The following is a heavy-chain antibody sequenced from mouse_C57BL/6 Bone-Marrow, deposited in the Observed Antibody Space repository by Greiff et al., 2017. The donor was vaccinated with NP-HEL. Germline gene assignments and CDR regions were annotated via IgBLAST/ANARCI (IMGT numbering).Heavy chain of an antibody. J-gene: IGHJ2*01. CDR3: ARSKLGPYYFDY. CDR1: GYTFTSYW. CDR2: IYPNSSST. Sequence: QVQLQQPGAELVKPGASVKLSCKASGYTFTSYWMHWVKQRPGQGLEWIGMIYPNSSSTNYNEKFKSKATLTVDKSSSTAYMQLSSLTSEDSAVYYCARSKLGPYYFDYWGQGTTLTVSS. D-gene: IGHD4-1*01. V-gene: IGHV1-64*01.